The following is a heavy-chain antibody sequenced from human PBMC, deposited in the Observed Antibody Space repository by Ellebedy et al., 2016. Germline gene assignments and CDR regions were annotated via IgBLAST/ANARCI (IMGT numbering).Heavy chain of an antibody. D-gene: IGHD3-16*01. CDR2: ISYDGSKK. J-gene: IGHJ4*02. V-gene: IGHV3-30*09. Sequence: GGSLRLSXVASGFTFSSYAMHWVRQAPGKGLEWVAIISYDGSKKYYAYSVKGRFAISRDNSKNTLFLQLNSLRAEDTAVYYCARDIGGSYYVLGEYDYWGQGTLVSVSS. CDR3: ARDIGGSYYVLGEYDY. CDR1: GFTFSSYA.